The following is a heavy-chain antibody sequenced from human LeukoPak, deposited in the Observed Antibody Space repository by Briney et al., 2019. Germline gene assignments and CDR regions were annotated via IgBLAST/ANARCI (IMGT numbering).Heavy chain of an antibody. CDR1: GGSISSGDYY. CDR2: IYYSGST. V-gene: IGHV4-30-4*02. Sequence: SETLSLTCTVSGGSISSGDYYWSWIRQPPGKGLEWIGYIYYSGSTYYNPSLKSRVTISVDTSKNQFSLKLSSVTAADTAVYYCARASSSWYFDYWGQGTLVTVSS. J-gene: IGHJ4*02. CDR3: ARASSSWYFDY. D-gene: IGHD6-13*01.